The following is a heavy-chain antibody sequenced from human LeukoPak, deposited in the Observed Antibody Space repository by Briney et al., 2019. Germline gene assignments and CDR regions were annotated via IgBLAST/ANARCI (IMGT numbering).Heavy chain of an antibody. CDR3: ARAGSGWSFDY. CDR1: GGSVSTYY. CDR2: YSHNGNT. D-gene: IGHD6-19*01. Sequence: SETLSLTCTVSGGSVSTYYWSWLRQPPGKELEWIGYYSHNGNTNCNPSLKSRVTMSLATSKNHFSLRLTSVNAADTAVYYCARAGSGWSFDYWGQGSLVTVSS. J-gene: IGHJ4*02. V-gene: IGHV4-59*02.